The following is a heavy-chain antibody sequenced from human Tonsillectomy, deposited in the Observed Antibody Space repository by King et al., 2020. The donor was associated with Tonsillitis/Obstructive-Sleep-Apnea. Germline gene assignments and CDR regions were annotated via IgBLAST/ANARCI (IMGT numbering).Heavy chain of an antibody. D-gene: IGHD3-16*01. Sequence: VQLVESGGGLVQPGGSLRLSCAASGFTFSNYAMSWVRQAPGKGLEWVSAISGSGDGTYYADSVKGRFTISRDNSKNTLCLQMNSLRAEDTAVFYCAKFGTQGAFDIWGQGTMVTVSS. J-gene: IGHJ3*02. CDR3: AKFGTQGAFDI. CDR1: GFTFSNYA. V-gene: IGHV3-23*04. CDR2: ISGSGDGT.